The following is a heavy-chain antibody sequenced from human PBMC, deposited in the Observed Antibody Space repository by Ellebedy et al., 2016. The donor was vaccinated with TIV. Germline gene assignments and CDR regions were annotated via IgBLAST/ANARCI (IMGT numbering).Heavy chain of an antibody. V-gene: IGHV1-18*01. CDR2: INAYNGNT. CDR3: ARRVVVVEHSWLDP. J-gene: IGHJ5*02. D-gene: IGHD2-15*01. CDR1: GYTFTDYG. Sequence: AASVKVSCKASGYTFTDYGISWVRQAPGQGLEWMGWINAYNGNTNYSQNFQGRLSMTMDTSTRTAYMELKSLRYDDTAVYYCARRVVVVEHSWLDPWGQGTLVTVSS.